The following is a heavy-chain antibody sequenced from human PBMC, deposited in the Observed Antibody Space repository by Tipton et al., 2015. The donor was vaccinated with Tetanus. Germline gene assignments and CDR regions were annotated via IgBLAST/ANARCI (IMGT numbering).Heavy chain of an antibody. V-gene: IGHV4-59*02. CDR1: GDSVSGYY. CDR2: IYSSGSI. Sequence: LRLSCTVSGDSVSGYYWSWIRQPPGKGLEWIGYIYSSGSISYNPSLKSRLIISADTSKNQFSLRLSSVTAADTAVYYCASYNIPYYFDYWGRGTLVTVSS. J-gene: IGHJ4*02. CDR3: ASYNIPYYFDY. D-gene: IGHD2-2*02.